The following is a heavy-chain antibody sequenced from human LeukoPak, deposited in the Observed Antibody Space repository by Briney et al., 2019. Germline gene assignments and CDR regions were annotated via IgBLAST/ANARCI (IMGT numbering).Heavy chain of an antibody. CDR2: ISAYNGNT. Sequence: GASVKVSCKASGYTFTSYGISWVRQAPGQGLGWMGWISAYNGNTNYAQKLQGRVTMTTDTSTSTAYMELRSLRSDDTAVYYCARSYYDSSGYYPLYYYGMDVWGQGSTVTVSS. V-gene: IGHV1-18*01. CDR3: ARSYYDSSGYYPLYYYGMDV. D-gene: IGHD3-22*01. CDR1: GYTFTSYG. J-gene: IGHJ6*02.